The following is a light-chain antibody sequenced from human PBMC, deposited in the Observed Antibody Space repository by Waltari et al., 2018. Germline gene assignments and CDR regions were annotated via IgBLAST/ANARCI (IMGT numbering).Light chain of an antibody. CDR2: KAS. CDR1: QSIGSW. V-gene: IGKV1-5*03. Sequence: DSQMTQSPSTLSASVGCRVTITYRASQSIGSWLAWYQQKPGKAPTPLIYKASSLESGVASRFSGTESGTEFTLTITSLQPDDFATYYCQQYNTFPLTFGGGTKV. CDR3: QQYNTFPLT. J-gene: IGKJ4*01.